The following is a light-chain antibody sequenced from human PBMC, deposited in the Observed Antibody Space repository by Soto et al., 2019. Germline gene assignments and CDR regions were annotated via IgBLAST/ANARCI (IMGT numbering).Light chain of an antibody. CDR1: QSVGSN. J-gene: IGKJ5*01. V-gene: IGKV3-15*01. CDR2: GAS. Sequence: EILLTQSPATLSVSPGERATLSCRASQSVGSNLAWFQQTPGQAPRLLIYGASTRANGVPARFSGSGSGTDFTLTISSLQSEDFAFYYCQQYTNWPPITFGQGTRLEIK. CDR3: QQYTNWPPIT.